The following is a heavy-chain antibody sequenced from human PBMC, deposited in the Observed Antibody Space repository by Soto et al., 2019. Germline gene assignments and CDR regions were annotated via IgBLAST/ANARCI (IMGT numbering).Heavy chain of an antibody. J-gene: IGHJ4*02. CDR1: GGSISSSSYY. CDR3: ARRFGMATRDY. D-gene: IGHD5-12*01. CDR2: IYYSGST. Sequence: SETLSLTCTVSGGSISSSSYYWGWIRQPPGKGREWIGSIYYSGSTYNNPSLTSRVTISVDTSKNQFSLKLSSVTAADTAVYYCARRFGMATRDYWGQGTLVTVSS. V-gene: IGHV4-39*01.